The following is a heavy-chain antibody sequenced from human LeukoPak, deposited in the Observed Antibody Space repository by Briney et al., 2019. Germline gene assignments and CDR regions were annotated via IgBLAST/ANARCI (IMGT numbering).Heavy chain of an antibody. CDR1: GGSIISDTYY. V-gene: IGHV4-39*01. J-gene: IGHJ4*02. D-gene: IGHD3-9*01. CDR3: ARLGLTGYKSGSSAPSDS. Sequence: SETLSLTCTVSGGSIISDTYYWGWVRQPPGKGLEWIGSTNYFGSAYYNPSLKSRVTISVDTSKKQFFLKLSAVIAADTAVYYCARLGLTGYKSGSSAPSDSWGQGTLVTVSS. CDR2: TNYFGSA.